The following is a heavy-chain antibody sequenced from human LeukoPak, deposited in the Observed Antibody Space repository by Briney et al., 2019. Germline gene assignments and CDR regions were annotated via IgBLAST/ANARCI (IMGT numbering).Heavy chain of an antibody. CDR2: IYTSGST. Sequence: PSQTLSLTCTVSGGSISSGSYYWSWIRQPAGKGLEWIGRIYTSGSTIYNPSLKSRVTISVDTSKNQFSLKLSSVTAADTAVYYCARHTGYSSGWYPYYFDYWGQGTLVTVSS. V-gene: IGHV4-61*02. CDR3: ARHTGYSSGWYPYYFDY. J-gene: IGHJ4*02. CDR1: GGSISSGSYY. D-gene: IGHD6-19*01.